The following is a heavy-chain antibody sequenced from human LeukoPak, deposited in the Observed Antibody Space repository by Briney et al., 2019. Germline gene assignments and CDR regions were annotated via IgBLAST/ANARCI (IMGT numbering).Heavy chain of an antibody. CDR1: GFTFSSYS. CDR2: ISSSRNSI. J-gene: IGHJ4*02. Sequence: PGGSLRLSCAASGFTFSSYSMTWVRQAPGKGLEWVSYISSSRNSIYYADSVKGRFTISRDNAKNSLYLQMNSLRAEDTAVYYCARAPADDYGDYSFDYWGQGTLVTVSS. V-gene: IGHV3-48*04. CDR3: ARAPADDYGDYSFDY. D-gene: IGHD4-17*01.